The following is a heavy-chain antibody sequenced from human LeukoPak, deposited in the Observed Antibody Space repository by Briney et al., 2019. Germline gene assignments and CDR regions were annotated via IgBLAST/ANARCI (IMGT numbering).Heavy chain of an antibody. V-gene: IGHV4-30-4*01. J-gene: IGHJ4*02. CDR2: IYYSGST. CDR3: ARDIQRTYYYDSSGYSSIDY. D-gene: IGHD3-22*01. Sequence: PSQTLSLTCTVSGGSISSGDYYWSWIRQPPGKGLEWIGYIYYSGSTYYNPSLKSRVTISVDTSKNQFSLKLSSVTAADTAVYYCARDIQRTYYYDSSGYSSIDYWGQGTLVTVSS. CDR1: GGSISSGDYY.